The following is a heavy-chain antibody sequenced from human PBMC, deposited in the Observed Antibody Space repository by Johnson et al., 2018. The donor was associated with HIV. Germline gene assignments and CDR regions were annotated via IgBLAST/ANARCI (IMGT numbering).Heavy chain of an antibody. V-gene: IGHV3-15*01. CDR3: AKDVGNYWPDSFDI. CDR1: GFTFSNAW. D-gene: IGHD3-22*01. Sequence: VQLVESGGGLVKPGGSLRLSCAASGFTFSNAWMNWVRQAPGKGLEWVGRIKRKTDGGTTDYAAPVKGRFTISRDDSRNTLYLQMNSLRDEDTAVYYCAKDVGNYWPDSFDIWGQGTMVTVSS. J-gene: IGHJ3*02. CDR2: IKRKTDGGTT.